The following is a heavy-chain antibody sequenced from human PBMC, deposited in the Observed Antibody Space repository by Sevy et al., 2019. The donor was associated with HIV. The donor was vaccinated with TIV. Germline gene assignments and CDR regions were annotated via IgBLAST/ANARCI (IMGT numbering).Heavy chain of an antibody. D-gene: IGHD2-15*01. Sequence: VSCKASGGTFSSYAISWVRQAPGQGLEWMGGIIPIFGTANYAQKFQGRVTITADESTSTAYMELSSLRSEDTAGYYCARDEYCSGGSCYPLPRLFNWFDPWGQGTLVTVSS. CDR3: ARDEYCSGGSCYPLPRLFNWFDP. V-gene: IGHV1-69*01. CDR2: IIPIFGTA. J-gene: IGHJ5*02. CDR1: GGTFSSYA.